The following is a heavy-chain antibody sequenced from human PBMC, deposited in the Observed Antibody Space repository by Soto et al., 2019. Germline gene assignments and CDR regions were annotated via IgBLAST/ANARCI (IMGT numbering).Heavy chain of an antibody. D-gene: IGHD2-2*01. CDR2: ISRGGNP. CDR1: GGSISSGYW. J-gene: IGHJ4*02. Sequence: QVQLRESGPGLVRPSGTLSLTCAVSGGSISSGYWWGWVRQPPGKGLEGIGEISRGGNPNYNPSLKSRVTISVDTSNNEFSLRLNSVTAADTAVYYCVRNADFCSDFWGQGTLVTVSS. V-gene: IGHV4-4*02. CDR3: VRNADFCSDF.